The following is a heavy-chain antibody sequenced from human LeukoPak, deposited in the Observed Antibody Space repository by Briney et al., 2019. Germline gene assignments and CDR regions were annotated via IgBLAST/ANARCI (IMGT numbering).Heavy chain of an antibody. D-gene: IGHD2-2*01. CDR3: ARDSCSSTSCRKRFDN. CDR1: GDSISSDNYY. CDR2: IYFSRST. V-gene: IGHV4-39*07. J-gene: IGHJ4*02. Sequence: PSETLSLTCTVSGDSISSDNYYWGWHPQPPGKGLEWIGSIYFSRSTYYNPSLKSRVPISAETSQVQFSLKLSSVTAADTAVYYCARDSCSSTSCRKRFDNWGQGTLVTVSS.